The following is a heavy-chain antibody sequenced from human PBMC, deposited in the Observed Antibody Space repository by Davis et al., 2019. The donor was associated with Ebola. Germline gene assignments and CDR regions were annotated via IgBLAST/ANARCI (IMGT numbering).Heavy chain of an antibody. CDR3: ARAKIVVVASHPYYYYGMDV. Sequence: ASVKVSCKASGYTFTSYYMHWVRQAPGQGLEWMGIINPSGGSTSYAQKFQGRVTITADKSTSTAYMELSSLRSEDTAVYYCARAKIVVVASHPYYYYGMDVWGQGTTVTVSS. J-gene: IGHJ6*02. D-gene: IGHD2-15*01. CDR2: INPSGGST. CDR1: GYTFTSYY. V-gene: IGHV1-46*01.